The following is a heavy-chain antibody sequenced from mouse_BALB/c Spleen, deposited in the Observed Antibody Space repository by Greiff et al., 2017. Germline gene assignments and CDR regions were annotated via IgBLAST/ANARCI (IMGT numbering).Heavy chain of an antibody. J-gene: IGHJ4*01. Sequence: VQLQQSGPELVKPGASVKISCKASGYTFTDYNMHWVKQSHGKSLEWIGYIYPYNGGTGYNQKFKSKATLTVDNSSSTAYMELRSLTSEDSAVYDCARGCYYYGSSYVGAMDYWGQGTSVTVSS. CDR2: IYPYNGGT. D-gene: IGHD1-1*01. CDR1: GYTFTDYN. CDR3: ARGCYYYGSSYVGAMDY. V-gene: IGHV1S29*02.